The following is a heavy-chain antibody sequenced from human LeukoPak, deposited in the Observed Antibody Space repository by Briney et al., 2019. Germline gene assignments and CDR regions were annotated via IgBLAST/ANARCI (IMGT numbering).Heavy chain of an antibody. V-gene: IGHV3-21*01. CDR1: GFTFSSYT. CDR2: ISSSSSYI. Sequence: GGSLRLSCTASGFTFSSYTMNWVRQAPGKGLEWVSSISSSSSYIFYADSVKGRFTISRDNAKNSLYLQMDSLRAEDTAVFYCARASSNYDSGMDVWGQGTTVIVSS. D-gene: IGHD4-11*01. J-gene: IGHJ6*02. CDR3: ARASSNYDSGMDV.